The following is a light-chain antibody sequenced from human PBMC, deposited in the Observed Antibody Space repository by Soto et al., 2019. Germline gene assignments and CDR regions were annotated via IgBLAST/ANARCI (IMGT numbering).Light chain of an antibody. CDR3: SSYTSSVVV. V-gene: IGLV2-14*01. Sequence: ALTQPASVSGSPGQSITISCTGTSSDVGGYNYVSWYQQHPGKAPKLMIYDVSNRPSGVSNRFSGSKSGNTASLTISGLQAEDEADYYCSSYTSSVVVFGGGTKLTVL. CDR2: DVS. J-gene: IGLJ2*01. CDR1: SSDVGGYNY.